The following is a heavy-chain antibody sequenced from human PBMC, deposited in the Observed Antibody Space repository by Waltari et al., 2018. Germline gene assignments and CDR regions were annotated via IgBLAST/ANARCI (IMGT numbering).Heavy chain of an antibody. Sequence: QVQLVQSGAEVKKPGSSVKVSCKASGGPFRSYATSWVRQAPVHGFEWMGGIIPIFGTANYAQKFQGRVTITADESTSTAYMELSSLRSEDTAVYYCARGGYCSGGSCRHYYYGMDVWGQGTTVTVSS. J-gene: IGHJ6*02. CDR3: ARGGYCSGGSCRHYYYGMDV. CDR2: IIPIFGTA. D-gene: IGHD2-15*01. V-gene: IGHV1-69*12. CDR1: GGPFRSYA.